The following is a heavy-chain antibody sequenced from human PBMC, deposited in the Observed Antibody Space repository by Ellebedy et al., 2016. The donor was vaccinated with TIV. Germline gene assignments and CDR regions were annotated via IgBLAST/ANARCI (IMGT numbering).Heavy chain of an antibody. J-gene: IGHJ6*02. V-gene: IGHV1-18*04. CDR2: ISGHDGDT. D-gene: IGHD6-13*01. CDR1: GYTFTSYG. Sequence: AASVKVSCKASGYTFTSYGISWARQAPGQGLEWMGWISGHDGDTNYAQQLQGRVTMTTETSTSTAYMELRSLRSDDTAVYYCARDQQQLVIHNYYGLDVWGQGTTVTVSS. CDR3: ARDQQQLVIHNYYGLDV.